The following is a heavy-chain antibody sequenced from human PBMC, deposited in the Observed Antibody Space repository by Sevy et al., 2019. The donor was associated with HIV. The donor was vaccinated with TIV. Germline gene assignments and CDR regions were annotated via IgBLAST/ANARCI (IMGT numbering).Heavy chain of an antibody. CDR3: ARHGLVYYYDSSGYFDY. V-gene: IGHV4-59*08. CDR1: GGSISSYY. CDR2: IYYTGST. Sequence: SETLSLTCTVSGGSISSYYWSWIRQPPGKGLEWIGYIYYTGSTNYNPSLKSRVTISVDPSKNRFSLKLSSVTAADTAVYYCARHGLVYYYDSSGYFDYWGQGTLVTVSS. D-gene: IGHD3-22*01. J-gene: IGHJ4*02.